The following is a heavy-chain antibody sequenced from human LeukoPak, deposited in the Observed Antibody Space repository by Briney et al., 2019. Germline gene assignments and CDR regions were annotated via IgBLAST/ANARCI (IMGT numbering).Heavy chain of an antibody. CDR2: ISSSSSTI. CDR1: GFIFSAYS. CDR3: ARNEYSGYDRVYFYYMDV. V-gene: IGHV3-48*02. Sequence: GGSLRLSCAASGFIFSAYSLNWVRQAPGKGLEWVSYISSSSSTIYYADSVKGRFTISRGNAKNSLYLQMNSLRDEDTAVYYCARNEYSGYDRVYFYYMDVWGKGTTVTVSS. J-gene: IGHJ6*03. D-gene: IGHD5-12*01.